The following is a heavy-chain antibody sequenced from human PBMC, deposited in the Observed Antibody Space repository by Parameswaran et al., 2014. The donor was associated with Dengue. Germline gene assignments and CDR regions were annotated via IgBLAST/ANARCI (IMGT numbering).Heavy chain of an antibody. V-gene: IGHV1-2*02. J-gene: IGHJ6*02. D-gene: IGHD7-27*01. CDR2: INPNSGDT. CDR3: ARDFGTEDTYYYYGLDV. Sequence: WVRQAPGQGLEWMGWINPNSGDTNYAQKFQGRVTMTRDTSISTAYMDLSRLRSADTAVYYCARDFGTEDTYYYYGLDVWGQGTTVTVSS.